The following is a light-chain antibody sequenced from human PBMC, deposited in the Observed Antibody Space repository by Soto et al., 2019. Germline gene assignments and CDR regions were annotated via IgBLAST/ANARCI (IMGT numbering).Light chain of an antibody. Sequence: DLVLNQTRLSSPVTLGQPASISCRSSQSIVHIDGNTYFNWLQQRPGQPPRLLLYRISNRFPGVPERSSGHPAGQDYTLKISTVEAADVGGYYCIQATQTYTFGHGTTLQCK. CDR3: IQATQTYT. CDR2: RIS. CDR1: QSIVHIDGNTY. J-gene: IGKJ2*01. V-gene: IGKV2-24*01.